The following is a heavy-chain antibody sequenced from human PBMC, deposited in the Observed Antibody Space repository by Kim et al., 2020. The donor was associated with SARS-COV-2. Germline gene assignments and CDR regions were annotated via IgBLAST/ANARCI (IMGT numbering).Heavy chain of an antibody. CDR2: IYTSGST. CDR3: AKEGDSNDLDY. D-gene: IGHD1-1*01. V-gene: IGHV4-4*07. J-gene: IGHJ4*02. Sequence: SETLSLTFTVSGGSISSYYWSWIRQPAGKGLEWIGRIYTSGSTNYNPSLKIRVTMSVDTSKNQFSLKLSSVTAADTAVYYCAKEGDSNDLDYWGQGTLVTVSS. CDR1: GGSISSYY.